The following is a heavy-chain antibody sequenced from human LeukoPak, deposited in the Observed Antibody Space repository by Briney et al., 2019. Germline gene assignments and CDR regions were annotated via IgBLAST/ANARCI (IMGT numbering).Heavy chain of an antibody. CDR2: INHIGRI. Sequence: SETLSLSCAVDGESFGGYYWSWIRETPRGRLGWRGEINHIGRIDYNLTLKSRFTISVDTSKNHFSLKLSSVTAADTAVYYCARAKKEYISGYDSRGYYYYYMDVWGKGTTVTVSS. CDR3: ARAKKEYISGYDSRGYYYYYMDV. J-gene: IGHJ6*03. CDR1: GESFGGYY. V-gene: IGHV4-34*01. D-gene: IGHD5-12*01.